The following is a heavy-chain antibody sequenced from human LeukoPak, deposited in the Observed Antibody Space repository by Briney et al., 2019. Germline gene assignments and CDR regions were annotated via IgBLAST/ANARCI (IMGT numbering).Heavy chain of an antibody. J-gene: IGHJ5*02. CDR3: ARGPTAGNYNWFDP. CDR1: GYTFTSYG. D-gene: IGHD6-13*01. Sequence: GASVKVSCKASGYTFTSYGINWVRQATGQGLEWMGWMNPNSGNTGYAQKFQGRVTMTRNTSISTAYMELSSLRSEDTAVYYCARGPTAGNYNWFDPWGQGTLVTVSS. V-gene: IGHV1-8*01. CDR2: MNPNSGNT.